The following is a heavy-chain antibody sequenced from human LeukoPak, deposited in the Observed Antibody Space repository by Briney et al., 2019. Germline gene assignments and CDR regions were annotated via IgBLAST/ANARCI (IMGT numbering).Heavy chain of an antibody. CDR1: GYTFTGYY. CDR3: ANVASKAVASTTYSYYYYGMDV. J-gene: IGHJ6*02. D-gene: IGHD6-19*01. CDR2: INPNSGGT. V-gene: IGHV1-2*02. Sequence: ASVKVSCKASGYTFTGYYMHWVRQAPGQGLEWMGLINPNSGGTNYAQKFQGRVTMTRDTSSSTAYMELNKLRSQDTAVYYGANVASKAVASTTYSYYYYGMDVWGQGTTVTVSS.